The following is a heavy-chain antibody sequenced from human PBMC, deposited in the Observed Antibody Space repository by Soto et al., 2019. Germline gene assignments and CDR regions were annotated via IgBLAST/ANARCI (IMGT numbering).Heavy chain of an antibody. CDR1: GDSVSSNSAA. V-gene: IGHV6-1*01. J-gene: IGHJ6*04. CDR3: ARGIAAAGSVYYYYYGMDV. CDR2: TYYRSKWYN. Sequence: SQTLSLTCAISGDSVSSNSAAWNWIRQSPSRGLEWLGRTYYRSKWYNDYAVSVKSRITINPDTSKNQFSLQLNSVTPEDTAVYYCARGIAAAGSVYYYYYGMDVWGRGTTVTVSS. D-gene: IGHD6-13*01.